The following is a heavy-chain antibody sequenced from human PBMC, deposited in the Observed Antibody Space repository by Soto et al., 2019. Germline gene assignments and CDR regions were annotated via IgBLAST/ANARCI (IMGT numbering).Heavy chain of an antibody. D-gene: IGHD4-17*01. V-gene: IGHV3-23*01. CDR3: AKEYRSATVTTRRFDY. CDR2: ISGSGGST. CDR1: GFTFSTNA. Sequence: PGGSLRLSCAASGFTFSTNAMSWVRQAPGKGLEWVSVISGSGGSTNYADSVKGRFTVSRDNSKNTLYLQMNSLRAEDTAVYYCAKEYRSATVTTRRFDYWGLGPPVTVSS. J-gene: IGHJ4*02.